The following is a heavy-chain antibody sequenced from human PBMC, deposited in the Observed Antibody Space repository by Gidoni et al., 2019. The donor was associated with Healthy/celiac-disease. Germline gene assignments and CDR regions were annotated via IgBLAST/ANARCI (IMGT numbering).Heavy chain of an antibody. CDR2: ISSSSSYI. D-gene: IGHD6-13*01. Sequence: EVQLVESGGGLVKPGGSLRLSCAASGFTLSSYSMNWVRQAPGKGLEWVSSISSSSSYIYYADSVKGRFTISRDNAKNSLYLQMNSLRAEDTAVYYCARGPRYSSSSAFDIWGQGTMVTVSS. J-gene: IGHJ3*02. V-gene: IGHV3-21*06. CDR1: GFTLSSYS. CDR3: ARGPRYSSSSAFDI.